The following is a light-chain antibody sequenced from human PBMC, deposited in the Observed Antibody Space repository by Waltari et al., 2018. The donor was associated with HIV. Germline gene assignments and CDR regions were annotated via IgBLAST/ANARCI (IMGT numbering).Light chain of an antibody. CDR2: NTS. J-gene: IGLJ3*02. CDR1: TGTVTSAYS. CDR3: LVSYGGAWV. V-gene: IGLV7-43*01. Sequence: QTVVTQESSLTVSPGETVSLSCTSSTGTVTSAYSPTWFQQKPGQAPKSLMYNTSYKHSWTPARFSGSLLGGKAALTLSGVRPEDEAEYYCLVSYGGAWVFGGGTSLTV.